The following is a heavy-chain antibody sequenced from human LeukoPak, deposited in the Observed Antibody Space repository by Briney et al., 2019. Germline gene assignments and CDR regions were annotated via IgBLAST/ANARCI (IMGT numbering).Heavy chain of an antibody. D-gene: IGHD3-10*01. Sequence: SETLSLTCAVYGGSFSGYYWSWIRQPPGKGLEWIGEINHSGSTNHNPSLKSRVTISVDTSKNQFSLKLSSVTAADTAVYYCARGPFTMLRGADNWFDPWGQGTLVTVSS. V-gene: IGHV4-34*01. CDR2: INHSGST. CDR3: ARGPFTMLRGADNWFDP. CDR1: GGSFSGYY. J-gene: IGHJ5*02.